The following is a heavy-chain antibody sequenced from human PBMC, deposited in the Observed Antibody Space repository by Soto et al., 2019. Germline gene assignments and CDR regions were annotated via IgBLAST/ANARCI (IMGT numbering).Heavy chain of an antibody. CDR1: GGSISSYY. J-gene: IGHJ5*02. CDR2: IYYSGST. V-gene: IGHV4-59*01. CDR3: ARDLSYNWNYQGFDP. Sequence: TLSLTCTVSGGSISSYYWSWIRQPPGKGLEWIGYIYYSGSTNYNPSLKSRVTILVDTSKNQFSLKLSSVTAVHTAVYYCARDLSYNWNYQGFDPWGQGTLVTVSS. D-gene: IGHD1-7*01.